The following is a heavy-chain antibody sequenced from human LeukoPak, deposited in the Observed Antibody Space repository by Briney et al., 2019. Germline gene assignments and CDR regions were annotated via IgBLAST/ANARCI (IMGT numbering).Heavy chain of an antibody. CDR1: GYTFTGYY. V-gene: IGHV1-2*02. D-gene: IGHD1-26*01. CDR3: AREPVKWELGDY. J-gene: IGHJ4*02. Sequence: ASVKVSCKASGYTFTGYYMHWVRQAPRQGLEWMGWINPNSGGTNYAQKFQGRVTMTRDTSISTAYMELSRLRSDDTAVYYCAREPVKWELGDYWGQGTLVTVSS. CDR2: INPNSGGT.